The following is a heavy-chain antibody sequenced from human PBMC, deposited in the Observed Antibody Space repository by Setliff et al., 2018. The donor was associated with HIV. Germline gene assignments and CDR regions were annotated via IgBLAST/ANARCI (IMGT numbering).Heavy chain of an antibody. CDR1: GYTFTSYD. CDR2: INAGNGNT. D-gene: IGHD6-19*01. Sequence: GASVKVSCKASGYTFTSYDISWVRQAPGQGLEWMGWINAGNGNTKYSQKFQGRVTITRDTSASTAYMELSSLRSEDTAVYYCARGSCSGCYLSDYWGLGTLVTVSS. CDR3: ARGSCSGCYLSDY. V-gene: IGHV1-3*01. J-gene: IGHJ4*02.